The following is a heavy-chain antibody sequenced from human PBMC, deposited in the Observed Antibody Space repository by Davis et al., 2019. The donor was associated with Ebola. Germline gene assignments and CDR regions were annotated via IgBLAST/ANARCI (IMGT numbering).Heavy chain of an antibody. Sequence: GESLKISCAASGFTFSSYGMHWVRQAPGKGLEWVAVISYDGSNKYYADSVKGRFTISRDNSKNTLYLQMNSLRAEDTAVYYCASVLLWFGELFHDAFDIWGQGTMVTVS. D-gene: IGHD3-10*01. V-gene: IGHV3-30*03. CDR3: ASVLLWFGELFHDAFDI. CDR2: ISYDGSNK. CDR1: GFTFSSYG. J-gene: IGHJ3*02.